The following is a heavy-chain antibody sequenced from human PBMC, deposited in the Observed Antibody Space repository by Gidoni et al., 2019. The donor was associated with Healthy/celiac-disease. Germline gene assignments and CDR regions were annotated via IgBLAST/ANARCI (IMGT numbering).Heavy chain of an antibody. CDR3: ARGPVVVVTDDAFDI. CDR2: INSDGSSP. Sequence: EVQLVESGGGLVQPGGSLRLSCAASGFTFSSYWMHWVRQAPGKGLVWVSRINSDGSSPSYAYSVKGRFTISRDNAKNTLYLQMNSLRAEDTAVYYCARGPVVVVTDDAFDIWGQGTMVTVSS. CDR1: GFTFSSYW. J-gene: IGHJ3*02. V-gene: IGHV3-74*01. D-gene: IGHD3-22*01.